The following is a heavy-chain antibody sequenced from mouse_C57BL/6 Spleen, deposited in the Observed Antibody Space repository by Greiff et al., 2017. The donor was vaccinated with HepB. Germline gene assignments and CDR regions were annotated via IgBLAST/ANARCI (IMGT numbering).Heavy chain of an antibody. CDR1: GYTFTDYE. CDR3: TRSSTPGFAY. CDR2: IDPETGGT. J-gene: IGHJ3*01. D-gene: IGHD2-1*01. V-gene: IGHV1-15*01. Sequence: QVQLQQSGAELVRPGASVTLSCKASGYTFTDYEMHWVKQTPVHGLEWIGAIDPETGGTAYNQKFKGKAILTADKSSSTAYMELRSLTSEDSAVYYCTRSSTPGFAYWGQGTLVTVSA.